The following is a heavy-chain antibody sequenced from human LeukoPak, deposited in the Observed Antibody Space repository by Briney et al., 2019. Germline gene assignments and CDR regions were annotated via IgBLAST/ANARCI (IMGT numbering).Heavy chain of an antibody. CDR3: ARERAAGAPISPFRLEFDP. V-gene: IGHV3-21*06. CDR2: ISISSSYI. Sequence: PGGSLRLSCAASRFTFYSYTMHWVRQAPGKGLEWVSSISISSSYIYYADSVKGRFTISRDNAKNSLYLHMNSLRAEDTAVYHCARERAAGAPISPFRLEFDPWGQGTLVTVSS. CDR1: RFTFYSYT. D-gene: IGHD6-13*01. J-gene: IGHJ5*02.